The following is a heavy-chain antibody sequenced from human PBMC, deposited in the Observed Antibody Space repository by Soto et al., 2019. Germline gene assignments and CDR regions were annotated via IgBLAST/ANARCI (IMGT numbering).Heavy chain of an antibody. CDR2: IIPIFGTA. CDR1: GGTFSSYA. V-gene: IGHV1-69*01. D-gene: IGHD1-26*01. J-gene: IGHJ5*02. Sequence: QVQLVQSGAEVKKPGSSVKVSCKASGGTFSSYAISWVRQAPGQGLEWMGGIIPIFGTANYAQKFQGRVTITADESTSTAYMELSSLRVEDTAVYYCARAIVGPTTTGWLDPWGQGTLVTVSS. CDR3: ARAIVGPTTTGWLDP.